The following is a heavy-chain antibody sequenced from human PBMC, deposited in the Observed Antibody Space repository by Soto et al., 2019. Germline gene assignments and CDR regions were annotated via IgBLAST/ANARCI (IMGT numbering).Heavy chain of an antibody. D-gene: IGHD1-26*01. CDR1: AFTFSSYW. CDR3: AKEVTSGSYSHYYYGLDV. CDR2: IKQDGSEK. J-gene: IGHJ6*02. V-gene: IGHV3-7*03. Sequence: DVRLVESGGGLVQPGGSLRLSCAASAFTFSSYWMSWVRQAPGKGLEWVASIKQDGSEKYYVDSVKGRFTISRDNAKNSLYLQMNSLRVEDTAVYYCAKEVTSGSYSHYYYGLDVWGQGTMVTVSS.